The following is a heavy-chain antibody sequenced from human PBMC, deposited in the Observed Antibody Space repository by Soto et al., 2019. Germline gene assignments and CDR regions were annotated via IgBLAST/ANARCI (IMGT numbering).Heavy chain of an antibody. J-gene: IGHJ6*03. Sequence: ASVKVSCKASGYTFTSYAMHWVRQAPGQRLEWMGWINAGNGNTKYSQKFQGRVTITRDTSASTAYMELSGLRSEDTAVYYCARAMFYYGSDYYYYYMDVWGKGTTVTVSS. CDR3: ARAMFYYGSDYYYYYMDV. D-gene: IGHD3-10*01. CDR2: INAGNGNT. V-gene: IGHV1-3*01. CDR1: GYTFTSYA.